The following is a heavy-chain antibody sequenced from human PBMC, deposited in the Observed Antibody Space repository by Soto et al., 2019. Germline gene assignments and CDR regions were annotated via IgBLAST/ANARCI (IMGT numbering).Heavy chain of an antibody. Sequence: PGGSLRLSCAVSGFTFSSYGMNWVRQVPGKGLEWVSSISSDSNYKYYGDSVKGRFTISRDNAKNSLYLQMNSLRPEDTAIYYCARDRYHDSRVYFQQWGQGTLVTVSS. CDR1: GFTFSSYG. CDR2: ISSDSNYK. D-gene: IGHD2-2*01. CDR3: ARDRYHDSRVYFQQ. V-gene: IGHV3-21*01. J-gene: IGHJ1*01.